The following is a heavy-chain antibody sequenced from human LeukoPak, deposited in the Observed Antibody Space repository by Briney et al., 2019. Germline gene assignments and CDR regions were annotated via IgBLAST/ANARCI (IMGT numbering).Heavy chain of an antibody. V-gene: IGHV3-7*01. J-gene: IGHJ5*02. D-gene: IGHD6-13*01. CDR3: AREVMWIAAAGFPSLFDP. CDR1: GFTFSSYW. CDR2: IKQDGSEK. Sequence: GGSLRLSCAASGFTFSSYWMSWVRQAPGKGLEWVANIKQDGSEKYYVDSVKGRFTISRDNAKNSLYLQMNSLRAEDTAVYYCAREVMWIAAAGFPSLFDPWGQGTLVTVSS.